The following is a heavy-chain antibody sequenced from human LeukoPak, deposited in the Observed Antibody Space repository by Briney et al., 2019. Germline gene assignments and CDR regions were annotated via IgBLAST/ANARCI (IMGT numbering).Heavy chain of an antibody. CDR2: ISSSSDTI. V-gene: IGHV3-48*02. CDR1: GFIFSKYS. J-gene: IGHJ4*02. CDR3: ARDGYCSSGSCYGSYDY. Sequence: GGSLRLSCAASGFIFSKYSMHWVRQAPGKGLEWVSYISSSSDTIYYADSVKGRFTISRDNAKNSLYLQMSSLRDEDTAVYYCARDGYCSSGSCYGSYDYWGQGTLVTVSS. D-gene: IGHD2-15*01.